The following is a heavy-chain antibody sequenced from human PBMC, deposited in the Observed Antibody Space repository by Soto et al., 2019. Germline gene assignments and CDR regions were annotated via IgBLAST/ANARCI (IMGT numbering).Heavy chain of an antibody. CDR3: ARDQPLSSGSYLTGRRFEDLSYYYYGLDV. Sequence: ASVKVSCKASGGTFSSYAISWVRQAPGQGLKWMGGIIPIFGTANYAQKFQGRVTITADESTSTAYMELSSLRSEDTAVYYCARDQPLSSGSYLTGRRFEDLSYYYYGLDVWGQGTTVTVSS. CDR1: GGTFSSYA. J-gene: IGHJ6*02. V-gene: IGHV1-69*13. D-gene: IGHD1-26*01. CDR2: IIPIFGTA.